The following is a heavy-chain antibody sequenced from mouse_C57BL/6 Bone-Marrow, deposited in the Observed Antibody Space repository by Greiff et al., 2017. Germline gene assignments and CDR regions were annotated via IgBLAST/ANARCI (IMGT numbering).Heavy chain of an antibody. Sequence: EVQLVESGPVLVKPGASVKMSCKATGYTFTDYYMNWVKQSHGKSLEWIGVINPYNGGTSYNQKFKGKATLTVYKSSSTAYMELNSLTSEDFAVYYCARALRVLLDYWGQGTTLTVSS. V-gene: IGHV1-19*01. CDR1: GYTFTDYY. J-gene: IGHJ2*01. CDR2: INPYNGGT. D-gene: IGHD3-2*02. CDR3: ARALRVLLDY.